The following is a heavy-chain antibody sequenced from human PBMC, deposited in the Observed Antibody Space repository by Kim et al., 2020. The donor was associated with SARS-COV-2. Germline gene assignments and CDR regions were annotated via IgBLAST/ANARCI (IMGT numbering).Heavy chain of an antibody. D-gene: IGHD2-2*01. J-gene: IGHJ4*02. CDR3: ARHWSFTASWIDY. Sequence: PSLQSRVTMSVDTSKNQFSLKLDSVTATDTAVYYCARHWSFTASWIDYWGQGTLVTVSS. V-gene: IGHV4-39*01.